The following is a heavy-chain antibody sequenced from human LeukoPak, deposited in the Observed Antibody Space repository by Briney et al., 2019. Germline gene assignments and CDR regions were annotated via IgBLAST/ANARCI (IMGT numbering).Heavy chain of an antibody. CDR2: VYRSGST. Sequence: PSETLSLTCVVSGYSISSGYHWGWIRQPPGEGLEWIGNVYRSGSTYYNPSHKSRVTISVDTSKNQISLKVRSVTAADTAVYYCARENWVFDYWGQGILVTVSS. CDR3: ARENWVFDY. J-gene: IGHJ4*02. CDR1: GYSISSGYH. V-gene: IGHV4-38-2*02. D-gene: IGHD7-27*01.